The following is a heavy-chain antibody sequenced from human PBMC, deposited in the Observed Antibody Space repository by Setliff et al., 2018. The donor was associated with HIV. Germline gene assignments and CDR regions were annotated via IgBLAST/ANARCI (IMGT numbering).Heavy chain of an antibody. V-gene: IGHV4-4*07. J-gene: IGHJ3*02. CDR2: VHNSAGS. D-gene: IGHD3-22*01. CDR1: GDSVSGYY. CDR3: ARDRIEVLADSPHDVFDI. Sequence: PSETLSLTCAVSGDSVSGYYLSWIRQPAGRGLEWIGRVHNSAGSNYNPSLKSRVTMSVDTAKNQLSLKLTAVSAADTAVYYCARDRIEVLADSPHDVFDIWGRGIMVTVSS.